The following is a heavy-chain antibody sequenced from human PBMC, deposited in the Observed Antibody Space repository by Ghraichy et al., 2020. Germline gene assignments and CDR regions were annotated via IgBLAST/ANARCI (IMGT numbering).Heavy chain of an antibody. Sequence: ETLSLTCAASGFTFSTFAMHWVRQAPGKGPEYVSAISSNGVDTYYANSVKGRFTISRDNSKNMMYLQMGSLRVEDMAVYYCAREGRYCSGGSCYEFDYWGQGTLVTVFS. J-gene: IGHJ4*02. CDR2: ISSNGVDT. CDR1: GFTFSTFA. CDR3: AREGRYCSGGSCYEFDY. D-gene: IGHD2-15*01. V-gene: IGHV3-64*01.